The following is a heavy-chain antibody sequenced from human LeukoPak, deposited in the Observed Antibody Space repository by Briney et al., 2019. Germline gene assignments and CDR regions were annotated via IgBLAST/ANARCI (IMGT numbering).Heavy chain of an antibody. CDR1: GGSISSYY. Sequence: SETLSLTCTVSGGSISSYYWSWIRQPPGKGLEWIGYIYYSGSTNYNPSLKSRVTISVDTSKNQFSLKLSSVTAADTAVYFCARQHYVSSFGFSGFWGQGTLVTVSS. CDR2: IYYSGST. V-gene: IGHV4-59*08. J-gene: IGHJ4*02. CDR3: ARQHYVSSFGFSGF. D-gene: IGHD6-6*01.